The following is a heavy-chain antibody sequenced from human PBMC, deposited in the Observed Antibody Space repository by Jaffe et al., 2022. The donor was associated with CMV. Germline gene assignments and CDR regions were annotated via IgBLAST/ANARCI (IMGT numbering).Heavy chain of an antibody. V-gene: IGHV3-9*01. Sequence: EVQLVESGGGLVQPGRSLRLSCAASGFTFDDYAMHWVRQAPGKGLEWVSGISWNSGSIGYADSVKGRFTISRDNAKNSLYLQMNSLRAEDTALYYCAKDQHYGSGSYYNVSYYYYGMDVWGQGTTVTVSS. CDR1: GFTFDDYA. J-gene: IGHJ6*02. CDR3: AKDQHYGSGSYYNVSYYYYGMDV. CDR2: ISWNSGSI. D-gene: IGHD3-10*01.